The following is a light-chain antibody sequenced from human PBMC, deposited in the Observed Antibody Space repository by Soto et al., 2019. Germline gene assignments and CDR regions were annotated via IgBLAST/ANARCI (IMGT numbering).Light chain of an antibody. V-gene: IGKV1-5*03. CDR1: QTISTW. J-gene: IGKJ1*01. CDR2: RAS. CDR3: QQYNTFSPWT. Sequence: DIQMTQSPSTLSASVGDRVTITCRASQTISTWLDWYQQKPGKAPKLLIYRASSLESGVPSRFSGSGSGREFTLTISSLQPDDFATYYCQQYNTFSPWTFGQGTKVEIK.